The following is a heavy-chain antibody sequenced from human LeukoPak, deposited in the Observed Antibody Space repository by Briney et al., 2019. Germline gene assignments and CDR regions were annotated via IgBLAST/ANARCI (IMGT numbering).Heavy chain of an antibody. D-gene: IGHD1-1*01. J-gene: IGHJ4*02. Sequence: GGSLRLSCAISGFISNTNGMNWVRQSPGKGLEWLATIAGGDESTYYVDSVKGRFAISRDNSKNTVFLHMNSLRVEDTAVYYCARGVYWSLDYWGQGTPVTVSS. CDR2: IAGGDEST. CDR1: GFISNTNG. CDR3: ARGVYWSLDY. V-gene: IGHV3-23*01.